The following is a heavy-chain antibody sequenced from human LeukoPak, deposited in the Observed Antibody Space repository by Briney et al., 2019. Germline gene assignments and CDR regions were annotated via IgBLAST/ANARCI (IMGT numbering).Heavy chain of an antibody. CDR2: ISGSGGST. D-gene: IGHD3-22*01. J-gene: IGHJ3*02. Sequence: PGGSVRLSCAASGFTFSSNAMSWVRQAPGKGLEWVSSISGSGGSTNYADSVKGRFTISRDNSKNTLYLQMNSLRAEDTAVYYCARGGYYDSSGPFDIWGQGTMVTVSS. CDR3: ARGGYYDSSGPFDI. V-gene: IGHV3-23*01. CDR1: GFTFSSNA.